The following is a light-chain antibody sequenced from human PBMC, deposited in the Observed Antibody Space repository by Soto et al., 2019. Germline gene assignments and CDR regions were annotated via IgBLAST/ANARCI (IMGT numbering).Light chain of an antibody. V-gene: IGKV3D-15*01. CDR1: QSVSSSY. CDR3: QQYNNWPVT. CDR2: GAS. J-gene: IGKJ4*01. Sequence: DIVMTQSPATMSVAPGERTTLSCRASQSVSSSYLAWYQQKPGQAPRLLIYGASSRATGIPDRFSGSGSGTEFTLTISGLQSEDFATYYCQQYNNWPVTFGGGTKVDIK.